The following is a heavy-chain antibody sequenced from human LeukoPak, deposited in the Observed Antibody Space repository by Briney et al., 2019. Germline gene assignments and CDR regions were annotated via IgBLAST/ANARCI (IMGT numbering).Heavy chain of an antibody. J-gene: IGHJ5*02. Sequence: LGGSLRLSCAASGFTFSSYWMHWVRQAPGKGLVWVSRINSDGSSTSYADSVKGRFTISRDNAKNTLYLQMNSLRAEDTAVYYCARDQVLRYFDWSAYPTTYNWFDPWGQGTLVTVSS. CDR1: GFTFSSYW. CDR2: INSDGSST. V-gene: IGHV3-74*01. D-gene: IGHD3-9*01. CDR3: ARDQVLRYFDWSAYPTTYNWFDP.